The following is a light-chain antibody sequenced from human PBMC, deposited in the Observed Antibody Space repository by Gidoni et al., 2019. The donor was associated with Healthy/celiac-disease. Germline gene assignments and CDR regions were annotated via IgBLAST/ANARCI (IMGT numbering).Light chain of an antibody. V-gene: IGKV3-11*01. J-gene: IGKJ5*01. Sequence: EIVLTQSHATLSLSPGERATLSCRASQSASSYLAWYQQNPGQAPRPLIYDASNRATGIPARFSGSGSGTDFTLTISSLEPEDFAVYYCQQRSNWPPAITFGQGTRLEIK. CDR1: QSASSY. CDR3: QQRSNWPPAIT. CDR2: DAS.